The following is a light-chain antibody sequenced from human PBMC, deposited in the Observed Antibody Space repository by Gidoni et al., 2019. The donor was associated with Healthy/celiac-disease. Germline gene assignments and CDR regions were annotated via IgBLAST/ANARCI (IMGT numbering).Light chain of an antibody. CDR2: GAS. J-gene: IGKJ1*01. V-gene: IGKV3-20*01. CDR3: QQYGSSPWT. CDR1: QSVSSSY. Sequence: EIVLTQSPGPLSFSPGERATLSCRASQSVSSSYLAWYQQKPVQAPRLLIYGASSRATGIPDRFSGSGSGTDFSLTISRLEPEDFAVYYCQQYGSSPWTFGQGTKVEIK.